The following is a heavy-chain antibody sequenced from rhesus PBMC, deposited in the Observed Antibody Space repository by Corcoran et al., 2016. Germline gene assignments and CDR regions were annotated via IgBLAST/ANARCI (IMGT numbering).Heavy chain of an antibody. CDR1: GGSVSSSNW. Sequence: QVQLQESGPGLVKPSETLSLTCAVSGGSVSSSNWGTWIRHTPGKGLEWIGYISGSSGSTYYNPSLRSRVTFSTDTSKNQFSLKLTSVTAADTAVYYCARDYGSKGWGQGVLVTVSS. J-gene: IGHJ4*01. CDR3: ARDYGSKG. CDR2: ISGSSGST. D-gene: IGHD4-29*01. V-gene: IGHV4-65*01.